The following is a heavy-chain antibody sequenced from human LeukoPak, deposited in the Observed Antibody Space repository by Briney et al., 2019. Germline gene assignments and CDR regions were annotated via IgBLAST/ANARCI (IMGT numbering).Heavy chain of an antibody. V-gene: IGHV1-46*01. Sequence: ASVKVSCKASGYTFTSYYMHWVRQAPGQGLEWMGIINPSGGSTSYAQKFQGRVTMTRDTSTSTVYMELSSLRSEDTAVYYCARDHNSYGDYEFNWFDPWGQGTLVTVSS. CDR1: GYTFTSYY. D-gene: IGHD4-17*01. J-gene: IGHJ5*02. CDR2: INPSGGST. CDR3: ARDHNSYGDYEFNWFDP.